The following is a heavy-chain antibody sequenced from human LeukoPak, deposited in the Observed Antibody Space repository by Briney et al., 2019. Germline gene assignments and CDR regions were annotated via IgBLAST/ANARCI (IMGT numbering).Heavy chain of an antibody. V-gene: IGHV4-59*01. CDR1: GVSISIYY. Sequence: KPSETLSLTCTVSGVSISIYYWSWIRQPPGKGLEWIGYIYNSGSTSYNPSLKSRATISADTSKNQFSLKLSSVTAADTAMYYCVRDRELNYWGQGTLVTVSS. CDR3: VRDRELNY. J-gene: IGHJ4*02. D-gene: IGHD1-7*01. CDR2: IYNSGST.